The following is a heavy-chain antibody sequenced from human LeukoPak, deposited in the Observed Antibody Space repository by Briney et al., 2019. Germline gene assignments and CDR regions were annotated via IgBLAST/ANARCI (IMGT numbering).Heavy chain of an antibody. D-gene: IGHD3-10*01. CDR3: TLRGSGSHYEGASVY. Sequence: PGGSLRLSCVVSGFSVTSECMSWVRQAPGKGLEGVSVIYRGGSTYYADSVKGRLTISRDSANNTLYLQMNRLRAEDTAVYYCTLRGSGSHYEGASVYLGQGALVTVSS. CDR1: GFSVTSEC. J-gene: IGHJ4*02. V-gene: IGHV3-66*01. CDR2: IYRGGST.